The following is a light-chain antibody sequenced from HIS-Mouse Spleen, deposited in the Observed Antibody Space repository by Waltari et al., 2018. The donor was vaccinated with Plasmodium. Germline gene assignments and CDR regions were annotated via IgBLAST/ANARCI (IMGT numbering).Light chain of an antibody. V-gene: IGKV3-20*01. J-gene: IGKJ2*01. CDR2: GAS. Sequence: EIVLTQSTRTLSLSSGERPTLLCRSRQRVSSSYLAWYQQKPGQAPRLLIYGASSRATGIPDRFSGSGSGTDFTLTISRLEAEDFAVYYCQQYGSSPYTFGQGTKLEIK. CDR3: QQYGSSPYT. CDR1: QRVSSSY.